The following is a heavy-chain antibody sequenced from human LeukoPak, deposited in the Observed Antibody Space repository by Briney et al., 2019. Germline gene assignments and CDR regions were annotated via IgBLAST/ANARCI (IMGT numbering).Heavy chain of an antibody. V-gene: IGHV3-74*01. CDR2: INTDGSST. CDR3: AKDRRAAAGSDFDY. CDR1: GFTFNSYW. Sequence: GGSLRLSCAASGFTFNSYWMYWVRQAPGKGLVWVSRINTDGSSTTYADSVKGRFTISRDNAKNTLYLQMNSLRAEDTAVYYCAKDRRAAAGSDFDYWGQGTLVTVSS. J-gene: IGHJ4*02. D-gene: IGHD6-13*01.